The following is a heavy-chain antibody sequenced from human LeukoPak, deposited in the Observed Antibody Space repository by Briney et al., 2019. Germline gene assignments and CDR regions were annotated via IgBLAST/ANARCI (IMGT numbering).Heavy chain of an antibody. D-gene: IGHD2-15*01. CDR2: ISYDGSNK. V-gene: IGHV3-30-3*01. CDR3: ARGLTAPGSLLFP. J-gene: IGHJ5*02. CDR1: GFTFISYG. Sequence: PGRSLRLSCAVAGFTFISYGRHGVRLAPGKGLEGVALISYDGSNKYYADSVKGRFTISRDNPKNTLFLQMNSLRAEDSAVYYCARGLTAPGSLLFPCGQGTLVTVSS.